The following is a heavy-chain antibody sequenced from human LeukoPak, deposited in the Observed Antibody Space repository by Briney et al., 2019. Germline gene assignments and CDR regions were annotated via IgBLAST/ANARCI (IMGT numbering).Heavy chain of an antibody. J-gene: IGHJ6*04. CDR2: ISYDGSNK. Sequence: PGGSLRLSCAASGFTFSSYAMHWVRQAPGKGLEWVAVISYDGSNKYYADSVKGRFTISRDNSKNTLYLQMNSLRAEDTAVYYCARVDPLGYGTDVWGKGTTVTVSS. CDR1: GFTFSSYA. D-gene: IGHD3-9*01. CDR3: ARVDPLGYGTDV. V-gene: IGHV3-30*04.